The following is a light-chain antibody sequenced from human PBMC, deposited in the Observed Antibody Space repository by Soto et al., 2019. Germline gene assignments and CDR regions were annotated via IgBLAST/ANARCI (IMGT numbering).Light chain of an antibody. CDR2: DTI. CDR3: AAWDDSLNGLWV. V-gene: IGLV1-51*01. CDR1: SSNIGNNY. Sequence: QAVVTQPPSVSAAPGQKVTISCSGSSSNIGNNYVSWYQQLPGTAPKLLIYDTIRRPSGIPDRFSGSKSGTSATLAISGLQSEDEADYYCAAWDDSLNGLWVFGGGTKLTVL. J-gene: IGLJ3*02.